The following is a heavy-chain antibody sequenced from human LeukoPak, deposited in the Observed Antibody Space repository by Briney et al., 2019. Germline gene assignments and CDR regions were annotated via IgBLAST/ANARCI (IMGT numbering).Heavy chain of an antibody. J-gene: IGHJ4*02. V-gene: IGHV4-59*01. CDR2: IYYSGST. CDR3: ARVVGGYDFWSPESYFDY. Sequence: PSETLSLTCTVSGGSISSYYWSWIRQPPGKGLEWIGYIYYSGSTNYNPSLKSRVTISVDTSKNQFSLKLSSVTAADTAVYYCARVVGGYDFWSPESYFDYWGQGTLVTVSS. CDR1: GGSISSYY. D-gene: IGHD3-3*01.